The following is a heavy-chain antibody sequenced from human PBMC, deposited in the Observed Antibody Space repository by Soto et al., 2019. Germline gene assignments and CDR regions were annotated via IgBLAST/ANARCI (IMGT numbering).Heavy chain of an antibody. D-gene: IGHD2-15*01. J-gene: IGHJ6*03. V-gene: IGHV3-66*01. CDR2: IQSGGPT. CDR1: GFTVSSKY. Sequence: PGGSLRLSCAASGFTVSSKYMSWVRQAPGKGLEWVSLIQSGGPTYYADSVKGRFTISRDTSENTLHLQMDSLRAEDTAVYYCARDDVLCDGGRCYGVTLDVWGKGTTVTRLL. CDR3: ARDDVLCDGGRCYGVTLDV.